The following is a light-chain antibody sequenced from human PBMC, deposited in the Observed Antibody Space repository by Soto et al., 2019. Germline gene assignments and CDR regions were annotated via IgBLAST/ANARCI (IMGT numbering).Light chain of an antibody. J-gene: IGKJ1*01. CDR2: RAS. Sequence: EIVMTQSPATLSVSPGERATLSCRASQSVSINLAWFQQKPGQAPRLLIHRASTRDTDIPARFGGSGSGTEFTLTISSLQSEDLAVYYCQQYNDWPRTFGQGTKVDIK. CDR3: QQYNDWPRT. V-gene: IGKV3-15*01. CDR1: QSVSIN.